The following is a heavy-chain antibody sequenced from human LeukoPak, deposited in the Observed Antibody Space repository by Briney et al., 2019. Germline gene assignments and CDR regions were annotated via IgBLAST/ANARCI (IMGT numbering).Heavy chain of an antibody. CDR3: YSSSWRDAFDI. Sequence: PGGTLRLSCAASGFTFSSYSMNWVRQAPGKGLEWVSSISSSSSYIYYADSVKGRFTISRDNAKNSLYLQMNSLRAEDTAVYYVYSSSWRDAFDIWGQGTMVTVSS. J-gene: IGHJ3*02. V-gene: IGHV3-21*01. CDR1: GFTFSSYS. CDR2: ISSSSSYI. D-gene: IGHD6-13*01.